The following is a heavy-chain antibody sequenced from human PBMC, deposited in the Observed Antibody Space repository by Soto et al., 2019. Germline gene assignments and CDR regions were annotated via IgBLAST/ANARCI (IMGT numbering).Heavy chain of an antibody. J-gene: IGHJ6*02. D-gene: IGHD6-13*01. V-gene: IGHV1-69*01. Sequence: QVQLVQSGAEVKKPGSSVKVSCKASGGTFSSYAISWVRQAPGQGLEWMGGIIPIFGTANYAQKFQGRVTITADESTSTAYMEMSRLRSEDTAVYYCARVQQLFSGHPNYYYGMDVWGQGTTVTVSS. CDR3: ARVQQLFSGHPNYYYGMDV. CDR2: IIPIFGTA. CDR1: GGTFSSYA.